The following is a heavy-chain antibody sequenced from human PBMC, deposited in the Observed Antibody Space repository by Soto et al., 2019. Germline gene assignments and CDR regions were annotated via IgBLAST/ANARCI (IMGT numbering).Heavy chain of an antibody. J-gene: IGHJ4*02. D-gene: IGHD1-1*01. CDR2: ISAHNGNT. CDR3: AGGRYGDY. CDR1: GYDFTTYG. Sequence: QVHLVQSGAEVKKPGASVTVSCKGSGYDFTTYGITWVRQAPGQGLEWMAWISAHNGNTDYAQKLQGRVTVTRDTSTRTAYMGLRSRRSDDTAVYYCAGGRYGDYWGQGALVTVSS. V-gene: IGHV1-18*01.